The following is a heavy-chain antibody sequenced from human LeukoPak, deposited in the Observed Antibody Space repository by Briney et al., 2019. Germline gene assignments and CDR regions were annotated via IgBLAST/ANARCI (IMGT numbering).Heavy chain of an antibody. J-gene: IGHJ4*02. CDR1: GGSINNYY. CDR2: IYYSGST. V-gene: IGHV4-59*01. Sequence: PSETLSLTCTVSGGSINNYYWSWIRQPPGKGLEWIGYIYYSGSTNYNPSLKSRVTISVDTSKNQFSLKLSSVTAADTAVYFCARGQDLTTVTSRSVFGIDYWGQGTLVTVSS. D-gene: IGHD4-17*01. CDR3: ARGQDLTTVTSRSVFGIDY.